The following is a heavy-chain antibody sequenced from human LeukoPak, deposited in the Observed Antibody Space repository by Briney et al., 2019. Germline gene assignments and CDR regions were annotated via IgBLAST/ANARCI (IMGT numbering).Heavy chain of an antibody. CDR3: AKDFPHYYDSSGYYHS. CDR2: IRYDGSNK. D-gene: IGHD3-22*01. V-gene: IGHV3-30*02. J-gene: IGHJ4*02. CDR1: GFTFSSYG. Sequence: GGSLRLSCAASGFTFSSYGMHWVRQAPGKGLEGVAFIRYDGSNKYYADSVKGRFTISRDNSKNTLYLQMNSLRAEDTAVYYCAKDFPHYYDSSGYYHSWGQGTLDTVSS.